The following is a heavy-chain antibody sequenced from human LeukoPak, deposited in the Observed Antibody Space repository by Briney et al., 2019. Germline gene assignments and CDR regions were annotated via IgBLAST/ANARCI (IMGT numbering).Heavy chain of an antibody. CDR2: IYYSGST. D-gene: IGHD3-10*01. J-gene: IGHJ4*02. Sequence: PSETLSLTCTVSGGSISSSSYYWVWVRQPPGKGLELIGSIYYSGSTYYNPSLKSRVTISVDTSKNQFSLKLSSVTAADTAVYYCARRARGFGESPFDYWGQGTLVTVSS. V-gene: IGHV4-39*01. CDR3: ARRARGFGESPFDY. CDR1: GGSISSSSYY.